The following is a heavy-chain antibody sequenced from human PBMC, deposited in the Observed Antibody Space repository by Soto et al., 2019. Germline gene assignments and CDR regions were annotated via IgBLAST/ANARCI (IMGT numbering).Heavy chain of an antibody. J-gene: IGHJ4*02. CDR3: VADFGDY. CDR2: IYSTGST. Sequence: QLQESGPGLVKPSETLSLTCTVSGDSISSGTYYWGWIRQPPGRGLEWIGSIYSTGSTYYSPSLESRVTISIDTSNNQFSLKLGSVTAADTAVYYCVADFGDYWGQGTLVTVSS. V-gene: IGHV4-39*01. D-gene: IGHD4-17*01. CDR1: GDSISSGTYY.